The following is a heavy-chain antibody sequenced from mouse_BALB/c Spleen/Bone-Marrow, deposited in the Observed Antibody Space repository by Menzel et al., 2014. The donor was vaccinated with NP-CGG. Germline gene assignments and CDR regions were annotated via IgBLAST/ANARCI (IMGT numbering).Heavy chain of an antibody. CDR3: ARSGKVRNAMDY. CDR2: ISSYYGDA. CDR1: GYTFTDYA. V-gene: IGHV1-67*01. D-gene: IGHD2-14*01. J-gene: IGHJ4*01. Sequence: QVQLQQPGAELVRPGVSVKISCKGSGYTFTDYAVHWVKQSHTKSLEWIGLISSYYGDATYNQKFKGKATMTVDKSSSTAFLELARLTSEDSAIYYCARSGKVRNAMDYWGQGTSVPVSS.